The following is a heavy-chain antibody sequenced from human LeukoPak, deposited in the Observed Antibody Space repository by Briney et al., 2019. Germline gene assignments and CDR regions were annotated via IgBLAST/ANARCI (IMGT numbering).Heavy chain of an antibody. J-gene: IGHJ4*02. CDR2: IWYDGSNK. D-gene: IGHD5-24*01. V-gene: IGHV3-33*01. Sequence: PGRSLGLSCAASGFTFSSYGMHWVRQAPGKGLEWVAVIWYDGSNKYYADSVKGRFTISRDNSKNTLYLQMNSLSAEDTAVYYCARDGYNSGHGYFDYWGQGTLVTVSS. CDR1: GFTFSSYG. CDR3: ARDGYNSGHGYFDY.